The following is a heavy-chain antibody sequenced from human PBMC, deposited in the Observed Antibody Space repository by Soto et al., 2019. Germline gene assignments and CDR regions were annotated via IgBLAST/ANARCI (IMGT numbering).Heavy chain of an antibody. J-gene: IGHJ6*02. CDR3: ARDGSECISTSRHAYDYYYGIDV. Sequence: QVQLVQSGAEVKKPGASVKVSCKASGYTFTSYGISWVRQAPGQGLEWMGWISAYNGNTNYAQKLQGRVTTPTATHPSTAYMERRRLGTDDRAVDYCARDGSECISTSRHAYDYYYGIDVWGRGPTVTVSS. D-gene: IGHD2-2*01. CDR1: GYTFTSYG. CDR2: ISAYNGNT. V-gene: IGHV1-18*01.